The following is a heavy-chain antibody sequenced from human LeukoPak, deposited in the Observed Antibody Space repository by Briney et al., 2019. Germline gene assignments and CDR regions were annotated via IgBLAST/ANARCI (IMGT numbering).Heavy chain of an antibody. CDR1: GFTFRHYW. Sequence: GGSLRLSCAASGFTFRHYWMHWVRQAPGKGLLWVSRINPDGSDPTYADSVKGRFTISRDNAKNTLYLQMNSLRAEDSAVYFCAGLPDPGWGQGTLVTVSS. J-gene: IGHJ4*02. CDR2: INPDGSDP. CDR3: AGLPDPG. V-gene: IGHV3-74*03.